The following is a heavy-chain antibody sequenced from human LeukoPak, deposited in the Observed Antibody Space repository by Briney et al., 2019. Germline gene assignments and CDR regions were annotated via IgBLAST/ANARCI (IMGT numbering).Heavy chain of an antibody. V-gene: IGHV3-30*19. CDR2: ISYDGSNK. D-gene: IGHD3-10*01. Sequence: PGRSLRLSCAASGFIFSNYGIHWVRQAPGKGLEWVAVISYDGSNKYYADSVKGRFTISRDNSKNTLYLQMNSLRAEDTAVYYCARDQIYYGSGSYYNDYYYYYGMDVWGQGTTVTVSS. CDR3: ARDQIYYGSGSYYNDYYYYYGMDV. J-gene: IGHJ6*02. CDR1: GFIFSNYG.